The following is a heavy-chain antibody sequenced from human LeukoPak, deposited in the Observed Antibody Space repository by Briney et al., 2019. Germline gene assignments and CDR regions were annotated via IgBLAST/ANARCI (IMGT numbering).Heavy chain of an antibody. J-gene: IGHJ4*02. Sequence: PGGSLRLSCAASGFTFSSYAMSWVRQAPGKGLEWVGFIRSKAYGGTTEYAASVKGRFTISRDDSKGIAYLQMNSLKTEDTAVYYCTRDQTPYYWGQGTLVTVSS. CDR3: TRDQTPYY. CDR1: GFTFSSYA. V-gene: IGHV3-49*04. CDR2: IRSKAYGGTT.